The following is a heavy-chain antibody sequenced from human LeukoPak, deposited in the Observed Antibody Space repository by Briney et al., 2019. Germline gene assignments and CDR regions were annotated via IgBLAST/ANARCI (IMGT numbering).Heavy chain of an antibody. D-gene: IGHD5-12*01. CDR3: ARDLVATWFYFDY. J-gene: IGHJ4*02. Sequence: PGGSLRLSCAASGFTFSSYSMNWVRQAPGKGLEWVSSISSSSSYIYYADSVKGRFTISRDNAKNSLYLQMNSLRAEDTAVYYCARDLVATWFYFDYWGQGTLVTVSS. CDR1: GFTFSSYS. V-gene: IGHV3-21*01. CDR2: ISSSSSYI.